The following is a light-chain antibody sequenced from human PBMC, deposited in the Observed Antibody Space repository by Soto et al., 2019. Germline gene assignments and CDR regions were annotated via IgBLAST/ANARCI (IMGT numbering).Light chain of an antibody. CDR3: QQRSNWRT. CDR1: QSVSSY. CDR2: DAS. V-gene: IGKV3-11*01. Sequence: EILLTESPATLSLSPGEIASLSCRASQSVSSYLAWYQQKPGQAPRLLIYDASNRATGIPARFSGSGSGTDFTLTISSLEPEDFAVYYCQQRSNWRTFGQGTKVDIK. J-gene: IGKJ1*01.